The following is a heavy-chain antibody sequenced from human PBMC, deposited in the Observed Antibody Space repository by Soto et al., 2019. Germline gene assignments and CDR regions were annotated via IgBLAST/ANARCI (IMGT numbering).Heavy chain of an antibody. V-gene: IGHV5-51*01. J-gene: IGHJ6*02. CDR1: GYTFTNYW. CDR2: IYGDDSDI. Sequence: LGESLKISCKASGYTFTNYWIGWVRQMPGKGLEWMAIIYGDDSDIRYSPSFQGQVTVSLDKSITTAYLQWSSLKASDTAMYYCARHVDYYYGMDVWGQGTTVTVSS. CDR3: ARHVDYYYGMDV.